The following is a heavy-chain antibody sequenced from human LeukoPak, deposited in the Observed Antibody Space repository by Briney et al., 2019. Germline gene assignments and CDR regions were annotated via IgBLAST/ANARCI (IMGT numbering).Heavy chain of an antibody. Sequence: GGSLRLSCAASGFIFSKYRMHWARHAPGKGLVWLSRICSDGSKTDYADSVKGRFNIYRDNAKNTLSLQMNSLRVEDSAVYYFTRDFDAATGCWGQGTLVSVSS. CDR1: GFIFSKYR. V-gene: IGHV3-74*01. CDR3: TRDFDAATGC. D-gene: IGHD3-9*01. CDR2: ICSDGSKT. J-gene: IGHJ4*02.